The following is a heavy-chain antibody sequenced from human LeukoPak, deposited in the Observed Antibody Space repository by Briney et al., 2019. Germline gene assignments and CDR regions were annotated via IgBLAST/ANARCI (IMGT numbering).Heavy chain of an antibody. CDR1: GFTFSSYS. CDR3: ARDRHWTNDWVFDY. D-gene: IGHD1/OR15-1a*01. CDR2: ISSSSSYI. V-gene: IGHV3-21*04. Sequence: GGSLRLSCAASGFTFSSYSMNWVRQAPGKGLEWVSSISSSSSYIYYADPVKGRFTISRDNAKNSLYLQMNSLRAEDTAVYYCARDRHWTNDWVFDYWGQGTLVTVSS. J-gene: IGHJ4*02.